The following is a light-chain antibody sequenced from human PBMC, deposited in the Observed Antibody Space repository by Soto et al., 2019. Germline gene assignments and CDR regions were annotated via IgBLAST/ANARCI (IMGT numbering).Light chain of an antibody. CDR3: QHNKPYSTWT. CDR2: GAS. CDR1: QSVSSN. Sequence: EIVMTQSPATLSVSPGERATLSCRASQSVSSNLAWYQQKPGQAPRLLIYGASTRATGIPARFSGSGSGTEFLLTISSLQPDDFATYYCQHNKPYSTWTFGHGTKVDIK. J-gene: IGKJ1*01. V-gene: IGKV3-15*01.